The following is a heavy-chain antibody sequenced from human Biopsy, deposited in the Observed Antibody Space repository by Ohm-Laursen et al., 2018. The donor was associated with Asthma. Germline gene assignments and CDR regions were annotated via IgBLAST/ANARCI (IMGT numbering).Heavy chain of an antibody. Sequence: ASVKVSCKSSGYTFIHFAIHWVRQAPGQRLEWMGWINAGDGSTKYSQKFQGRVTITRDTSASTAYMDLRSLRSEDTAMYYCARTYYDFLTGQVNDAFALWGQGTMITVSS. CDR1: GYTFIHFA. CDR3: ARTYYDFLTGQVNDAFAL. D-gene: IGHD3-9*01. J-gene: IGHJ3*01. V-gene: IGHV1-3*01. CDR2: INAGDGST.